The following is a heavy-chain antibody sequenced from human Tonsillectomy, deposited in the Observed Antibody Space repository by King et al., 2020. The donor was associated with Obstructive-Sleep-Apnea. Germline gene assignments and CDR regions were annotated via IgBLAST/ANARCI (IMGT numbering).Heavy chain of an antibody. CDR1: GFTFSSYS. CDR3: ARDPDLWWLRFLPKSGYDSSQPMVPWVDYYYYGMDV. J-gene: IGHJ6*02. Sequence: VQLVESGGGLVKPGGSLRLSCAASGFTFSSYSMNWVRQAPGKGLEWVSSISSSSSYIYYADSVKGRFTISRDNAKNSLYLQMNSLRAEDTAVYYCARDPDLWWLRFLPKSGYDSSQPMVPWVDYYYYGMDVWGQGTTVTVSS. D-gene: IGHD5-12*01. V-gene: IGHV3-21*01. CDR2: ISSSSSYI.